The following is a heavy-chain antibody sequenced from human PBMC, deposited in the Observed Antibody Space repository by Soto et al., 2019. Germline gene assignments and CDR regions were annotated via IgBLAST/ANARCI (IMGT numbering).Heavy chain of an antibody. J-gene: IGHJ4*02. V-gene: IGHV3-7*04. CDR2: INPGGSDK. D-gene: IGHD3-10*01. Sequence: EVQLVASGGGLVQPGGSLRLSCTTSGFTFTTYWMSWVRQAPGKGLEWVANINPGGSDKYYVDSMKGRFTISRDNAKHSLYLQMNSLSVEDAAVYYCARWVRGTTVYWGQGTLVTVSS. CDR3: ARWVRGTTVY. CDR1: GFTFTTYW.